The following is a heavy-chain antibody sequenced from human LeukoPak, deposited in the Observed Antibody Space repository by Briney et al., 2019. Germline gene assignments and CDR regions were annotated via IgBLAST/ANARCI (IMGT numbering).Heavy chain of an antibody. CDR1: GFTFRSYS. J-gene: IGHJ4*02. V-gene: IGHV3-48*01. D-gene: IGHD1-26*01. CDR2: ISSSSSTI. Sequence: GGSLRLSCAASGFTFRSYSMNWVRHAPGKGLEWVSYISSSSSTIYYADSVKGRFTISRDNAKNSLYLQMNSLRPEDTALYYRAKVRAPLSGNSYYFDYWGQGTLVTVSS. CDR3: AKVRAPLSGNSYYFDY.